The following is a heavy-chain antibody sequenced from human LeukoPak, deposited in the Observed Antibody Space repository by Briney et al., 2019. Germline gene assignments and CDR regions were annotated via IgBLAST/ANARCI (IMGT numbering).Heavy chain of an antibody. CDR1: GGTFSSYA. D-gene: IGHD3-22*01. J-gene: IGHJ4*02. CDR3: ARDLKYYYDSSGYPTNFDY. V-gene: IGHV1-69*06. Sequence: SVKVSCKASGGTFSSYAISWVRRAPGQGLEWMGRIIPIFGTANYAQKFQGRVTITADKSTSTAYMELSSLRSEDTAVYYCARDLKYYYDSSGYPTNFDYWGQGTLVTVSS. CDR2: IIPIFGTA.